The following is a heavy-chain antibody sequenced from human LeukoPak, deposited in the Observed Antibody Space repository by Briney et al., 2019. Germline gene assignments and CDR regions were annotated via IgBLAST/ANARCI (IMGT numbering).Heavy chain of an antibody. Sequence: ASLKVSCNASGYTFTSYGICWVRQAPGQGLEWMGWISAYNGNTDYAQKLQSRVTMTTDTSTSTAYMELRSLRSADTAVYYCARAPNYSSSAVLDYYYYYMDVWGKGTTVTVSS. CDR2: ISAYNGNT. CDR1: GYTFTSYG. CDR3: ARAPNYSSSAVLDYYYYYMDV. J-gene: IGHJ6*03. D-gene: IGHD6-13*01. V-gene: IGHV1-18*01.